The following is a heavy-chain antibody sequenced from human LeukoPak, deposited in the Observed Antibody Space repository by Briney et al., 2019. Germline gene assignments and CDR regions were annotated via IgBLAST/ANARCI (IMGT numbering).Heavy chain of an antibody. CDR2: IYYSGST. J-gene: IGHJ6*02. CDR3: ARVPMIIAAAGLYYYYGMDV. V-gene: IGHV4-31*03. D-gene: IGHD6-13*01. Sequence: SETLSLTCTVSGGSISSGGYSWSWIRQHPGKGLEWIGYIYYSGSTYYNPSLKSRVTISVDTSKNQFSLKLSSVTAADTAVYYCARVPMIIAAAGLYYYYGMDVWGQGTTVTVSS. CDR1: GGSISSGGYS.